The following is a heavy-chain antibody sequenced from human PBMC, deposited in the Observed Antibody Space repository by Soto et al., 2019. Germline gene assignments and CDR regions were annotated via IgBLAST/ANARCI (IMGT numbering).Heavy chain of an antibody. Sequence: SQTLSLTCAISGDSVSRNSAAWNWIRQSPSRGLEWLGRTYYRSKWYSDYAVSVKSRITINPDTSKNHFSLLLNSVTPEDTAVYYCARDSILCSGNSCSTHFDFWGQGTTVTVSS. CDR2: TYYRSKWYS. D-gene: IGHD2-2*01. CDR1: GDSVSRNSAA. J-gene: IGHJ4*02. V-gene: IGHV6-1*01. CDR3: ARDSILCSGNSCSTHFDF.